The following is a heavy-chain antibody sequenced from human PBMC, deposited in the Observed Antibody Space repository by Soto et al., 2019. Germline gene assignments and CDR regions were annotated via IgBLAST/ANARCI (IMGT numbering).Heavy chain of an antibody. CDR1: GGTFSSYA. Sequence: SVKVSCKASGGTFSSYAISWVRQAPGQGLEWMGGIIPIFGTANYAQKFQGRVTITADKSTSTACMELSSLRSEDTAVYYCATDGDYYGMDVWGQGTTVTVSS. J-gene: IGHJ6*02. CDR3: ATDGDYYGMDV. D-gene: IGHD3-10*01. CDR2: IIPIFGTA. V-gene: IGHV1-69*06.